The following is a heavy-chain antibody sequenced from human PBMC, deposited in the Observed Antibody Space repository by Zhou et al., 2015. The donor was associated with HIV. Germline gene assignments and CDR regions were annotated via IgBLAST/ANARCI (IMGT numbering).Heavy chain of an antibody. CDR2: VHPKNPYA. Sequence: QGQLAQSGSEVKTPGASVKVSCKTSGYTFGDYFLHWVRQAPGHGLEWMGWVHPKNPYARYAPKFQGRVTLTRDPSIRTAYMELRTLTSADTAVYYCAKPKGRREHYYDSSGYYLEAFDIWAKGQWSPSLQ. CDR1: GYTFGDYF. CDR3: AKPKGRREHYYDSSGYYLEAFDI. D-gene: IGHD3-22*01. V-gene: IGHV1-2*02. J-gene: IGHJ3*02.